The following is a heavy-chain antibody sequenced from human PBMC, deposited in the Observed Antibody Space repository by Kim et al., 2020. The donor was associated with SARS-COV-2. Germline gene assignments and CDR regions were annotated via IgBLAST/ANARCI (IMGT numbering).Heavy chain of an antibody. CDR1: GGSFSGYY. CDR2: IDYIGNT. V-gene: IGHV4-34*01. D-gene: IGHD2-15*01. CDR3: ARRLGLHRPFAY. Sequence: SETLSLTCGVYGGSFSGYYWSWIRQTPGKGLEWIGEIDYIGNTNHNPSLKSRVTISVDTSKSQFSVKLTSVTAADTAIYYCARRLGLHRPFAYWGQGTLVTVSS. J-gene: IGHJ4*02.